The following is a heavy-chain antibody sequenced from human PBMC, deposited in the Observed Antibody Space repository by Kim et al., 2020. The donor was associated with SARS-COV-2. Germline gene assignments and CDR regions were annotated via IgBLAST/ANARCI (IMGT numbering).Heavy chain of an antibody. CDR3: AREITLAVAGLDY. J-gene: IGHJ4*02. V-gene: IGHV1-69*04. D-gene: IGHD6-19*01. CDR1: GGTFCSYA. Sequence: SVKVSCKASGGTFCSYAISWVRQAPGQGLEWMGRIIPILGIANYAQKFQGRVTITADKSTSTAYMELSSLRSEDTAVYYCAREITLAVAGLDYWGQGTLVTVSS. CDR2: IIPILGIA.